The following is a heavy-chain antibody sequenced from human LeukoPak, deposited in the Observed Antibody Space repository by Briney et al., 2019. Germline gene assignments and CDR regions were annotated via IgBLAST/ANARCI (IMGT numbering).Heavy chain of an antibody. Sequence: ASVKVSCKASGYTFNRYDINWVRQATGQGLKWMGWMNPDSGTTGYAQKFQGRITMTRSTSISTAYMELSSLRSEDTAVYYCARQYSSGWSLGRAFDIWGQGTMVTVSS. CDR1: GYTFNRYD. J-gene: IGHJ3*02. V-gene: IGHV1-8*01. CDR2: MNPDSGTT. D-gene: IGHD6-19*01. CDR3: ARQYSSGWSLGRAFDI.